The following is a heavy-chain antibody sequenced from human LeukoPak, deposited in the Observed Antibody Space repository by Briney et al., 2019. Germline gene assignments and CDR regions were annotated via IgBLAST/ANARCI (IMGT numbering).Heavy chain of an antibody. CDR3: ARDDYGDCVLNAFDI. Sequence: ASVKVSCKASGYTFTSYGISWVRQAPGQGLEWMGWISAYNGNTNYAQKLQGRVTMTTDTSTSTAYMELRSLRSDDTAVYYCARDDYGDCVLNAFDIWGQGTMVTVSS. J-gene: IGHJ3*02. D-gene: IGHD4-17*01. V-gene: IGHV1-18*04. CDR2: ISAYNGNT. CDR1: GYTFTSYG.